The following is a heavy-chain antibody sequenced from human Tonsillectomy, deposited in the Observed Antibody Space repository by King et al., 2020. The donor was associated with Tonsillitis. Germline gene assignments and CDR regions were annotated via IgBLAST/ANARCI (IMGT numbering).Heavy chain of an antibody. D-gene: IGHD6-19*01. CDR3: ARGAAYSSGWYGYYYYYMDV. CDR1: GGSISSYY. CDR2: IYYSGST. V-gene: IGHV4-59*01. Sequence: QLQESGPGLVKPSETLSLTCTVSGGSISSYYWSWIRQPPGKGLEWIGYIYYSGSTNYNPSLKSRVTISVDTSKNQFSLKLSSVTAADTAVYYCARGAAYSSGWYGYYYYYMDVWGNGTTVTVAS. J-gene: IGHJ6*03.